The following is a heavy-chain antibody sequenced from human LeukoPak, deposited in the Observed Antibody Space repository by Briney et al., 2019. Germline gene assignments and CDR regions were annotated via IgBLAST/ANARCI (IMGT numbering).Heavy chain of an antibody. V-gene: IGHV3-43*02. CDR2: ISGDGGTT. D-gene: IGHD1-26*01. J-gene: IGHJ4*02. Sequence: GRSLRLACAASGFNFDEYAMYWVRQAQGKSLEWVSLISGDGGTTSYADSVKGRFTISRDNSKNSLSLQMKSLSSEDTALYYCAKARRSGTHYSDLDFWGQGTLVTVGS. CDR3: AKARRSGTHYSDLDF. CDR1: GFNFDEYA.